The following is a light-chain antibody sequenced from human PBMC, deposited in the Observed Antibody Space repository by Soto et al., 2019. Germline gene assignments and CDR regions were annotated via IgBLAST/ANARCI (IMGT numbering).Light chain of an antibody. Sequence: QSVLTQPRSVSGSPGQSVTISCTGTSSDVGGYNYVSWYQQHPGKAPTLMIYDVTKRPSGVPDRFSGSKSGNTASLTISGLQSEDDADYYCCSYAGNSLVFGGGNKLTVL. CDR1: SSDVGGYNY. J-gene: IGLJ2*01. CDR2: DVT. V-gene: IGLV2-11*01. CDR3: CSYAGNSLV.